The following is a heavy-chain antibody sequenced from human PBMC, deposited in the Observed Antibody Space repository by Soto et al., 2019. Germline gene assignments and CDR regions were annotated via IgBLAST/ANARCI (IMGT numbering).Heavy chain of an antibody. CDR1: GFTFSSYG. CDR3: ARGSLGYCSSTSCSYFDY. Sequence: QVQLVESGGGVVQPGRSLRLSCAASGFTFSSYGMHWVRQAPGKGLEWVAVIWYVGSNKYYADSVKGRFTISRDNSKNTLYLQMNSLRAEDTAVYYCARGSLGYCSSTSCSYFDYWGQGTLVTVSS. J-gene: IGHJ4*02. CDR2: IWYVGSNK. V-gene: IGHV3-33*01. D-gene: IGHD2-2*01.